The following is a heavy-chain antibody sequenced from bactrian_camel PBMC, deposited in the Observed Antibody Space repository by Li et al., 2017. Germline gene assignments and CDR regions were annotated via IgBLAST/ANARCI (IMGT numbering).Heavy chain of an antibody. D-gene: IGHD3*01. J-gene: IGHJ4*01. CDR2: IAGRAGVST. V-gene: IGHV3S25*01. CDR3: FLVSSVDRC. Sequence: QLVESGGGLVQPGGSLRLSCAASGFTFSNNWMYWVRQAPGKGLEWVSTIAGRAGVSTYYLASIKGRFTISQDNTKNTVFLLKPEDTVVCFRFLVSSVDRCWGQGTQVTVS. CDR1: GFTFSNNW.